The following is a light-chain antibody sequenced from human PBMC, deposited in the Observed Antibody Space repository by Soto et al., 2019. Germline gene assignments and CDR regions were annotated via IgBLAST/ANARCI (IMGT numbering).Light chain of an antibody. Sequence: EIVLTQSPGTLSLSPGERATLSCRASQSVGSSYLAWYQQKPGQAPRLLIYGSSSSANGIPDRCSGSGSGSDLTLSISRLEPEDFAVYSCQKYGNSPRTFGQGTKVEIK. V-gene: IGKV3-20*01. CDR2: GSS. CDR1: QSVGSSY. J-gene: IGKJ1*01. CDR3: QKYGNSPRT.